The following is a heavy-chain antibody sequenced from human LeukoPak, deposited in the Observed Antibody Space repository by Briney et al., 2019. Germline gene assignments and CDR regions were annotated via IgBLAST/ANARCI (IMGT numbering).Heavy chain of an antibody. CDR3: ARERYYYDSSGLGY. CDR2: IIPIFGTA. J-gene: IGHJ4*02. Sequence: SVKVSCKASGGTFSSYAVSWVRQAPGQGLEWMGGIIPIFGTANYAQKFQGRVTITADKSTSTAYMELSSRRSDDTAVYYCARERYYYDSSGLGYWGQGTLVTVSS. CDR1: GGTFSSYA. D-gene: IGHD3-22*01. V-gene: IGHV1-69*06.